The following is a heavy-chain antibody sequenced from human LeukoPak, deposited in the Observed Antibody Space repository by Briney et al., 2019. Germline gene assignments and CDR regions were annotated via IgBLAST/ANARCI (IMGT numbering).Heavy chain of an antibody. V-gene: IGHV3-23*01. D-gene: IGHD2-15*01. CDR2: ITASGGGT. Sequence: GGSLRLSCAASGFTFSSCAMSWVRQAPGKGLEWVSAITASGGGTYYADSVKGRFTISRDNSKNMLYLQMNSLRVEDTAVYYCAVDDVVVAVIYDAFDIWGQGTMVTVSS. CDR1: GFTFSSCA. J-gene: IGHJ3*02. CDR3: AVDDVVVAVIYDAFDI.